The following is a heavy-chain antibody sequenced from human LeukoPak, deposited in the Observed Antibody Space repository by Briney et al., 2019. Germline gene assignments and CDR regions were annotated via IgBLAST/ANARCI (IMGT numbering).Heavy chain of an antibody. D-gene: IGHD6-19*01. Sequence: PSETLSLTCTDSGGSVSSGSYYWSWIRQPPGKGLEWIGYIYYSGSTNYNPSLKSRVTISVDTSKNQFSLKLSSVTAADTAVYYCARGRTGIAVAGTGIYYYYGMDVWGQGTTVTVSS. CDR1: GGSVSSGSYY. CDR3: ARGRTGIAVAGTGIYYYYGMDV. J-gene: IGHJ6*02. CDR2: IYYSGST. V-gene: IGHV4-61*01.